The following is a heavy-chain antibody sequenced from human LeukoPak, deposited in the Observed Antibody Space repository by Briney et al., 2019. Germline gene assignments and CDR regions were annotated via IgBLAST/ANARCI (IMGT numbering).Heavy chain of an antibody. J-gene: IGHJ4*02. CDR2: IFYSGST. CDR3: ARDWDQQRWLPTGQFDY. V-gene: IGHV4-59*01. CDR1: GGSISTYY. D-gene: IGHD5-24*01. Sequence: PSETLSLTCTVSGGSISTYYWSWIRQPPGKGLEWIGYIFYSGSTKYNPSLKSRVTMSIDTSRNQFSLKLSSVTAADTAVYYCARDWDQQRWLPTGQFDYWGQGTLVTVSS.